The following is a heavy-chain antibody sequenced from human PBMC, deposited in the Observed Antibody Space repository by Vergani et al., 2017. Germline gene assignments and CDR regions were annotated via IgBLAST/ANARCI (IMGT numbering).Heavy chain of an antibody. D-gene: IGHD6-13*01. J-gene: IGHJ4*02. CDR3: ARHGLAAADY. CDR1: GGSISSYY. Sequence: QVQLQESGPGLVKPSETLSLTCTVSGGSISSYYWSWIRQPPGKGLEWIGYIYYGGSTNYNPSRKRRVTISVDTSKNQFSLKLSSVTAADTAVYYCARHGLAAADYWGQGTLVTVSS. CDR2: IYYGGST. V-gene: IGHV4-59*08.